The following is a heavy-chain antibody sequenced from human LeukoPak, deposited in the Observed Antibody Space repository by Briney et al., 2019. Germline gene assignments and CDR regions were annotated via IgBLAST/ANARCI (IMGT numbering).Heavy chain of an antibody. CDR1: GFTFSSYD. CDR3: ASDRIPSQGGSSGWFYYFDY. V-gene: IGHV3-13*01. D-gene: IGHD6-19*01. J-gene: IGHJ4*02. Sequence: GGSLRLSCAASGFTFSSYDMHWVRQATGKGLEWVSAIGVAANTFYSGSVKGRFTISRENAKNSLYLLMSSLRAEDTAVYYCASDRIPSQGGSSGWFYYFDYWGQGTLVTVSS. CDR2: IGVAANT.